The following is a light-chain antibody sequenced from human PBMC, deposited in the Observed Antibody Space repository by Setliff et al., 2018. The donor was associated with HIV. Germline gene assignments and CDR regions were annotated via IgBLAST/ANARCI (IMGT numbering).Light chain of an antibody. Sequence: QSVLTQPRSVSGSPGQSVTISCTGSNSDVGGYNYVSWYQQHSGKAPKLIIYNVIKRPSGVPDRFSGSKSGNTASLTTSGLQAEDEADYYCCSYTSTSTSVFGTGTKVTVL. V-gene: IGLV2-11*01. CDR3: CSYTSTSTSV. CDR2: NVI. J-gene: IGLJ1*01. CDR1: NSDVGGYNY.